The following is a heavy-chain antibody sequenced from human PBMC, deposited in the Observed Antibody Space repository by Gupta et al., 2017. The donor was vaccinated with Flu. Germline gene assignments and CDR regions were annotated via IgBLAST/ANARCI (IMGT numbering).Heavy chain of an antibody. CDR3: ANGGTCGSSSCLNYFQH. CDR2: ISYAGSHK. Sequence: QVQLVESGGGVVQPGGSLTLSCAASGFTFSNHGMHWVRQAPGKGLEWVAGISYAGSHKFHIDSVKGRFTISRDNAKNMLYLEMNSLRAEDTAVYYCANGGTCGSSSCLNYFQHWGQGTVLTVSS. V-gene: IGHV3-30*18. D-gene: IGHD2-2*01. CDR1: GFTFSNHG. J-gene: IGHJ1*01.